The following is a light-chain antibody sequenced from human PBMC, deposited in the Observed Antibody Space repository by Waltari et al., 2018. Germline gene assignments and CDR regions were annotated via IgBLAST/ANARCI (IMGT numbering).Light chain of an antibody. CDR2: WAS. J-gene: IGKJ1*01. V-gene: IGKV4-1*01. CDR3: QQYYGTPPRT. CDR1: QSVLYNSDNKNY. Sequence: DIVMTQSPDSLAVSLGERATINCKSSQSVLYNSDNKNYLAWYQQKPGQPPKLLIYWASTRESGVPDRFSGSGSGTDFTLTITSLQAEGVAVYYCQQYYGTPPRTFGQGTKVEIK.